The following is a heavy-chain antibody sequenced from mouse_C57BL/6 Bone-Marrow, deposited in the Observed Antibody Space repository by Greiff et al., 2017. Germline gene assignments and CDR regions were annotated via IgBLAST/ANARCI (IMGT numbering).Heavy chain of an antibody. J-gene: IGHJ4*01. CDR3: ARYTTVLARFAIDY. CDR2: IRNNANGYTT. Sequence: DVMLVESGGGLVQPGGSLSLSCAASGFTFTDYYMSWVRQPPGKALEWLGFIRNNANGYTTAYSASVKGRFTISKDNSQSILYLQMNALRAEDSATYYCARYTTVLARFAIDYWGQGTLVTVSS. V-gene: IGHV7-3*01. D-gene: IGHD1-1*01. CDR1: GFTFTDYY.